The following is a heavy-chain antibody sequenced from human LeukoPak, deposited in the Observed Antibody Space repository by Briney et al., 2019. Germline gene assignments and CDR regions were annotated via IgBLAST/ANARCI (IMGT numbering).Heavy chain of an antibody. CDR3: ARDFDNWNYDV. J-gene: IGHJ4*02. V-gene: IGHV3-30*01. CDR2: ISYDGSNK. D-gene: IGHD1-7*01. CDR1: GFTFSNYA. Sequence: GRSLRLSCAASGFTFSNYAMHWVRQAPGKGLEWVAIISYDGSNKYYADSVKGRFTISRDNSKNTLNLQMNSLRGEDTAVYYCARDFDNWNYDVWGQGTLVTVSS.